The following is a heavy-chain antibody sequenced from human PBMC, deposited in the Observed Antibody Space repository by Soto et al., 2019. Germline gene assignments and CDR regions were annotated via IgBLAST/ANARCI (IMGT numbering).Heavy chain of an antibody. D-gene: IGHD3-16*01. CDR3: VREDYDYVWGSSPTSK. CDR1: GVTFSSYS. CDR2: ISSSSSYI. Sequence: RLSRAASGVTFSSYSMNCVSQAPGKGLEWVSSISSSSSYIYYADSVKGRFTISRDNAKNSLYLQMNSLRAEDTAVYYCVREDYDYVWGSSPTSKWGQGPLVTVSS. V-gene: IGHV3-21*01. J-gene: IGHJ4*02.